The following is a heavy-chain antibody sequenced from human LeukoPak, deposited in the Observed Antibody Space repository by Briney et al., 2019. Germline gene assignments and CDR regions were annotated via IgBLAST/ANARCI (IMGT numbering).Heavy chain of an antibody. J-gene: IGHJ4*02. Sequence: KPGGSLRLSCAASGFTFSSYSMNWVRQAPGKGLEWVSSISGSSSYIYYADSVKGRFTISRDNAKNSLYLQMNSLRAEDTAVYYCARHGDSYGYEYFDYWGQGTLVTVSS. CDR1: GFTFSSYS. V-gene: IGHV3-21*01. CDR3: ARHGDSYGYEYFDY. D-gene: IGHD5-18*01. CDR2: ISGSSSYI.